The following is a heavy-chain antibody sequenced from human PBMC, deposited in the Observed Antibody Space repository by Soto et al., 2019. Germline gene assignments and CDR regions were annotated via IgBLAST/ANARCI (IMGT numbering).Heavy chain of an antibody. CDR1: GFTFSSYA. CDR3: AKVITSGTYYYFDY. CDR2: ISGSGRDT. V-gene: IGHV3-23*01. J-gene: IGHJ4*02. D-gene: IGHD1-26*01. Sequence: GSLRLSCAASGFTFSSYAMSWVRQAPGKGLEWVSAISGSGRDTYYPDSVKGRFTISKDNSKSTLYLQMNNLRAEDTAIYYCAKVITSGTYYYFDYWGQGTLVTVSS.